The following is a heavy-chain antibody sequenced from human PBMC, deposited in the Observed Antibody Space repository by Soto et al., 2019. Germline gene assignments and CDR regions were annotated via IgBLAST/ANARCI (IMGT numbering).Heavy chain of an antibody. J-gene: IGHJ4*02. CDR3: ARGKSTAMVRNFDY. Sequence: QVQLVQSGAEVKKPGSSVKVSCKASGGTFSSYTISWVRQAPGQGLEWMGRIIPILGIANYAQKFQGRVTITADKSTSTDYMELSSLRSEDTAVYYCARGKSTAMVRNFDYWGQGTLVTVSS. CDR2: IIPILGIA. V-gene: IGHV1-69*02. CDR1: GGTFSSYT. D-gene: IGHD5-18*01.